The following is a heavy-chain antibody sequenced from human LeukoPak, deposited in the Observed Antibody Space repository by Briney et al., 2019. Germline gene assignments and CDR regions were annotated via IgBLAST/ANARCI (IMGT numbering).Heavy chain of an antibody. J-gene: IGHJ4*02. CDR3: ARGKYSSGWFDY. Sequence: PGTSLRLSCTASGYTFSDYGMHWVRQAPGKGLEWLSVISYSGVVKFYADSVKGRFTISRDNSKNSLYLQMNSLRAEDTAVYYCARGKYSSGWFDYWGQGTLVTVSS. D-gene: IGHD6-19*01. CDR1: GYTFSDYG. V-gene: IGHV3-33*08. CDR2: ISYSGVVK.